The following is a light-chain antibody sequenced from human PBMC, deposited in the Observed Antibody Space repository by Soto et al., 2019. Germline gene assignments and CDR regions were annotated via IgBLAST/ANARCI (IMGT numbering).Light chain of an antibody. Sequence: DIQMTQSPSTLSASVGDRVTITCRASQSFSSELAWYQQTPGKAPTLLISDVSNLQSGIPSRFSGSGSGTEFTLSISSLQPDDFGTYYCQQKRAFGQRTKVEIK. CDR2: DVS. CDR3: QQKRA. V-gene: IGKV1-5*01. CDR1: QSFSSE. J-gene: IGKJ1*01.